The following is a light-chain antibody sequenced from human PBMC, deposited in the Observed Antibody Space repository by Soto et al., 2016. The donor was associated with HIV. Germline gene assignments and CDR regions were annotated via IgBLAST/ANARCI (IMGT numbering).Light chain of an antibody. CDR3: MQGIHWPPT. J-gene: IGKJ1*01. V-gene: IGKV2-30*02. Sequence: DVVMTQSPLSLSVTLGQPASISCRSSQSLVHSDGNTYLNWFRQRPGQSPRRLIYKVSNRDSGVPDRFGGSGSGTDFTLKIGRVEAEDVGIYYCMQGIHWPPTFGQGTKVEIK. CDR1: QSLVHSDGNTY. CDR2: KVS.